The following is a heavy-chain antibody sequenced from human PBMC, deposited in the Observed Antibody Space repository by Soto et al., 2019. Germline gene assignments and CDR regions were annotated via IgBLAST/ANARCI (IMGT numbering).Heavy chain of an antibody. J-gene: IGHJ4*02. CDR2: IIPIFGTA. Sequence: QVQLVQSGAEVKKPGSSVKVSCKASGGTFSSYAISWVRQAPGQGLEWMGGIIPIFGTANYAQKFQGRVTITADESTSTAYMELSSLRSEDTAVYYCARRRYCRSTSCYLVRYSSSWEHYFDCWGQGTLVTVSS. CDR1: GGTFSSYA. V-gene: IGHV1-69*01. CDR3: ARRRYCRSTSCYLVRYSSSWEHYFDC. D-gene: IGHD2-2*01.